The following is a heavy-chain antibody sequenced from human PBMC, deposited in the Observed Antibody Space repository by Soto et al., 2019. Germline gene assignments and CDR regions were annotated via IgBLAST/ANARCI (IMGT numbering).Heavy chain of an antibody. J-gene: IGHJ6*02. Sequence: PVGSLRLSCAASGFTFSIYSMNWFRQARVNGLEWVSVISGSGGSTHYTDSVEGRFTISRDNSKNTLYLEMDSLRAEDTAVYYCAKVVKYDVLTGYYKGPDYYGMDVWGQGTTVTVSS. D-gene: IGHD3-9*01. CDR1: GFTFSIYS. CDR2: ISGSGGST. CDR3: AKVVKYDVLTGYYKGPDYYGMDV. V-gene: IGHV3-23*01.